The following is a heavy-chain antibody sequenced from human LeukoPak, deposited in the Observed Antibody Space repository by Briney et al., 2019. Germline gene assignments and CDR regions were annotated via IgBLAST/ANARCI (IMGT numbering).Heavy chain of an antibody. Sequence: SETLSLTCTVSGGSISSYYWSWIRQPAGKGLEWIGRIYTSGSTNYNPSLKSRVTMSVDTSKNQFSLKLSSVTAADTAVYYCARSRSPGSKYYDFWSGYSDDAFDIWGQGTMVTVSS. V-gene: IGHV4-4*07. CDR1: GGSISSYY. J-gene: IGHJ3*02. CDR3: ARSRSPGSKYYDFWSGYSDDAFDI. D-gene: IGHD3-3*01. CDR2: IYTSGST.